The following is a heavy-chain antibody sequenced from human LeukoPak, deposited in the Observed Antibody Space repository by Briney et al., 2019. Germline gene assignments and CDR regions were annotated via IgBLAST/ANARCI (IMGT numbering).Heavy chain of an antibody. CDR1: GFTFSSYS. CDR2: ISSSSSYI. CDR3: ARGLTWYGGHYYDSSGYPFDY. Sequence: PGGSLRLSCAASGFTFSSYSMNWVRQAPGKGLEWVSSISSSSSYIYYADSVKGRFTISRDNAKNSLYLQMNSLRAEDTAVYYCARGLTWYGGHYYDSSGYPFDYWGQGTLVTVSS. V-gene: IGHV3-21*01. D-gene: IGHD3-22*01. J-gene: IGHJ4*02.